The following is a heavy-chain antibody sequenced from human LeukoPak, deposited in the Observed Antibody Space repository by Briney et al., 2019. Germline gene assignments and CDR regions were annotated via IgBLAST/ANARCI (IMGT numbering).Heavy chain of an antibody. Sequence: SETLSLTCAVSGGPLSSSNWWSWVRQPPGKGLEWIGEIYHSGTTDYNPSLKSRVTISVDKSKNQFSLKLSSVTAADTAVYYCARGTHYYYDSSGYLDYWGQGTLVTVSS. CDR3: ARGTHYYYDSSGYLDY. V-gene: IGHV4-4*02. CDR2: IYHSGTT. CDR1: GGPLSSSNW. D-gene: IGHD3-22*01. J-gene: IGHJ4*02.